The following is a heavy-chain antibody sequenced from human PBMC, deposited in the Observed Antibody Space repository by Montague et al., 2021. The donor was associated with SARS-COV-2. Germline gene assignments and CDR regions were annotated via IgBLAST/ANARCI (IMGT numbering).Heavy chain of an antibody. J-gene: IGHJ4*02. Sequence: SETLSLTCTVSGDSISNYYWSWIRRPPGKTLEWLGYVHYSGSTNYNPSLKSRVNISVDTSKNQFSLRLSSVTAADTAVYYCARLPYILPGYSYFDFWGQGSLVIVSS. CDR3: ARLPYILPGYSYFDF. V-gene: IGHV4-59*08. CDR1: GDSISNYY. CDR2: VHYSGST. D-gene: IGHD3-9*01.